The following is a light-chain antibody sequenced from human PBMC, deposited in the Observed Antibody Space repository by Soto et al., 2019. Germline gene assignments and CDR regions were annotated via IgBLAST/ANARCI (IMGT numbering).Light chain of an antibody. CDR3: AAWDDRLNGPV. Sequence: QSVLTQPPSASGTPGQRVTISCSGSSSNIGSNTVHWYQQLPGTAPNLLIYSNNQRPSGVPDRFSGSKSGTSASLAISGLQSADEADYYCAAWDDRLNGPVFGGGTKVTV. V-gene: IGLV1-44*01. J-gene: IGLJ2*01. CDR1: SSNIGSNT. CDR2: SNN.